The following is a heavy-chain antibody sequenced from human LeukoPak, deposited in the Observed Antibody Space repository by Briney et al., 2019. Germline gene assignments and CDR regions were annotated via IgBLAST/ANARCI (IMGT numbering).Heavy chain of an antibody. V-gene: IGHV3-30-3*01. CDR1: GFMFSNYA. D-gene: IGHD1-14*01. CDR3: ARDTGRSGIRGSFDY. CDR2: ISNDASYK. Sequence: GGALRLTCAASGFMFSNYAMHWVRQAPGKGLEWVAVISNDASYKYYADSVKGRFTISRDNSKNTLYLQMNSLRAEDTAVYYCARDTGRSGIRGSFDYWGQGTLVTVSS. J-gene: IGHJ4*02.